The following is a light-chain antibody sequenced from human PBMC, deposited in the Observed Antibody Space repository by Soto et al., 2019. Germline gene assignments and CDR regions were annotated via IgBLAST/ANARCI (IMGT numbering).Light chain of an antibody. J-gene: IGLJ1*01. Sequence: LTQPASVSGSPGQSITISCTGTSSDVGSYNLVSWYQQHPGKAPKLMIYEGSKRPSGASNRFSGSKSGNTASLTISGLQAEDEADYYCCSYAGSSTYVFGTGTKVTVL. CDR3: CSYAGSSTYV. V-gene: IGLV2-23*01. CDR1: SSDVGSYNL. CDR2: EGS.